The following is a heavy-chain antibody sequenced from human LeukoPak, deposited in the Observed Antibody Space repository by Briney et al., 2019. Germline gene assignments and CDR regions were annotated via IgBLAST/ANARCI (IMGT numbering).Heavy chain of an antibody. V-gene: IGHV4-59*12. D-gene: IGHD2-15*01. J-gene: IGHJ4*02. CDR2: IYYSGST. CDR3: ARAPPKGYCSGGSCYRNGRYYFDY. Sequence: PSETLSLTCTVSGGSISSYYWSWIRQPPGKGLEWIGYIYYSGSTNYNPSLKSRVTLSVDTSKNQFSLKLSSVTAADTAVYYCARAPPKGYCSGGSCYRNGRYYFDYWGQGTLVTVSS. CDR1: GGSISSYY.